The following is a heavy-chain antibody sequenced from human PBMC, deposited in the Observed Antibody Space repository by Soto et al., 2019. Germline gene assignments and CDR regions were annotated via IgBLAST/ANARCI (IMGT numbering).Heavy chain of an antibody. J-gene: IGHJ6*02. Sequence: GGSLRLSCAASGFTFSNAWMSWVRQAPGKGLEWVGRIKSKTDGGTTDYAAPVKGRFTISRDDSKNTLYLQMNSLKTEDTAVYYCTTDLMNYDFWSGYPPAVYYYGMDVWGQGTTVTVSS. CDR3: TTDLMNYDFWSGYPPAVYYYGMDV. D-gene: IGHD3-3*01. CDR2: IKSKTDGGTT. V-gene: IGHV3-15*01. CDR1: GFTFSNAW.